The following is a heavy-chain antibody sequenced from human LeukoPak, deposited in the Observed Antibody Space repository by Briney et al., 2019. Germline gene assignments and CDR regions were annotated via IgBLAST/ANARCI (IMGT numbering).Heavy chain of an antibody. CDR1: GYTFTGYY. CDR2: INPNSGGT. V-gene: IGHV1-2*02. Sequence: ASVKVSCKASGYTFTGYYMHWVRQAPGQGLEWMGWINPNSGGTNYAQKFQGRVTMTRDTSISTAYMELSRLRSDDTAVYYCARDSYGSGFTWFDPWGQGTLVTVSS. CDR3: ARDSYGSGFTWFDP. D-gene: IGHD3-10*01. J-gene: IGHJ5*02.